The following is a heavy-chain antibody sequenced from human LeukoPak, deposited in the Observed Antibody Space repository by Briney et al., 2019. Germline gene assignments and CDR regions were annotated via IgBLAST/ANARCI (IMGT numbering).Heavy chain of an antibody. J-gene: IGHJ4*02. Sequence: SQTLSLTCAISGDSVSSNSAAWHWIRQSPSRGLEWLGRTYYRSKWYNDYAVSVKSRITINPDTSKNQFSLQLNSVTPEDTAVYYCAGDPNWTFYYFDYWGQGTLVTVSS. V-gene: IGHV6-1*01. CDR1: GDSVSSNSAA. D-gene: IGHD1-1*01. CDR3: AGDPNWTFYYFDY. CDR2: TYYRSKWYN.